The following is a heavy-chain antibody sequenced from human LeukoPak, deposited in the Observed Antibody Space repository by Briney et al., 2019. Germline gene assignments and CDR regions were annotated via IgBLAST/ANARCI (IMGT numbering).Heavy chain of an antibody. CDR3: ARLFGSGSYYNDY. J-gene: IGHJ4*02. CDR1: GGSFSGYY. D-gene: IGHD3-10*01. CDR2: INHSGST. Sequence: SETLSLTCAVYGGSFSGYYWSWIRQPPGKGLEWIGEINHSGSTNYNPSLKSRVTMSVDTSKNQFSLKLSSVTAADTAVYYCARLFGSGSYYNDYWGQGTLVTVSS. V-gene: IGHV4-34*01.